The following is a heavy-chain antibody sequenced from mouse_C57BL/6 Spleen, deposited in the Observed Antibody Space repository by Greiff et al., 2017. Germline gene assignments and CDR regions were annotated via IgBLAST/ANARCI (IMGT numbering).Heavy chain of an antibody. Sequence: VQLQQSGAELVRPGASVKLSCTASGFNIKDYYMHWVKQRPEQGLEWIGRIDPEDGDTEYAPKFQGKATMTADTSSNTAYLQLSSLTSEDTAVYYCTTPLYDGYWYFDVWGTGTTVTVSS. CDR2: IDPEDGDT. V-gene: IGHV14-1*01. CDR1: GFNIKDYY. J-gene: IGHJ1*03. CDR3: TTPLYDGYWYFDV. D-gene: IGHD2-3*01.